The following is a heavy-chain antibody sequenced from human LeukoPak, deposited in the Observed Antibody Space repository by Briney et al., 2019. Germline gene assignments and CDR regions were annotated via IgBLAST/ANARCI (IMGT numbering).Heavy chain of an antibody. CDR1: GFTFSSDG. D-gene: IGHD3-22*01. Sequence: GGSLRLSCAASGFTFSSDGMHWVRQAPGEGLEWVAGIWYDGSNIDYADSVKGRFTISRDNSKNTLYLQMNSLRAEDTAVYYCARARNNYDSSGYSALDYWGQGTLATVSS. V-gene: IGHV3-33*01. CDR3: ARARNNYDSSGYSALDY. CDR2: IWYDGSNI. J-gene: IGHJ4*02.